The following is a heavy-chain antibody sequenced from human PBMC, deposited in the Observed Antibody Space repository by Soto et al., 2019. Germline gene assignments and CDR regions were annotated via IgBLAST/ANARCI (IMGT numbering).Heavy chain of an antibody. D-gene: IGHD2-21*01. CDR1: GGTFSNFA. CDR2: IIPMYETP. V-gene: IGHV1-69*13. Sequence: SVKVSCKASGGTFSNFAISWVRQAPGQGLEWLGGIIPMYETPNYAQNFQGRVTITADESTTTVHMELSSLRSEDTAIYYCARPQERPVLLVRYYFGMDVWGQGTADTSP. J-gene: IGHJ6*02. CDR3: ARPQERPVLLVRYYFGMDV.